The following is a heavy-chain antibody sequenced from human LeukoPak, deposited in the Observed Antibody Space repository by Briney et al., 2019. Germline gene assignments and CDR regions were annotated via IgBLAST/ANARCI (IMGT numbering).Heavy chain of an antibody. J-gene: IGHJ4*02. Sequence: GGSLRLSCAASGFRFSDYGMNWVRQAPGKGLEWISYIGIDSGNTNYADSVKGLFTISGDKAKNSLYLQMNSLRVEDTAVYYCARDYKYAFDNWGQGTLVTVSS. CDR3: ARDYKYAFDN. V-gene: IGHV3-48*01. D-gene: IGHD5-24*01. CDR1: GFRFSDYG. CDR2: IGIDSGNT.